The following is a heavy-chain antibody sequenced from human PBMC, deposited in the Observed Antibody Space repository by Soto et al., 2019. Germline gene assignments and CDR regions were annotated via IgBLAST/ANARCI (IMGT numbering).Heavy chain of an antibody. CDR2: INPSGSST. J-gene: IGHJ6*02. Sequence: ASVKVSCKASGYTFTSYYMHWVRQAPGQGLEWMGIINPSGSSTSYAQKFQGRVTMTRDTSTSTVYMELSSLRSEDTAVYYCARDALAYYYGMDVWGQGTTVTVS. CDR3: ARDALAYYYGMDV. V-gene: IGHV1-46*01. CDR1: GYTFTSYY.